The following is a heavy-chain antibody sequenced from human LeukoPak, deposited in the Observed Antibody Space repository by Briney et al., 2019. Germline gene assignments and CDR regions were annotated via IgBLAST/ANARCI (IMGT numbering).Heavy chain of an antibody. D-gene: IGHD4-17*01. Sequence: PGGSLRLSCAASGFTFSSYGMHWVRQAPGKGLEWVAFIRYDGSNEYYADSVKGRFTISRDNSKNTLYLQMNSLRAEDTAVYYCAKDRATVTTTGAFDIWGQGTMVTVSS. J-gene: IGHJ3*02. V-gene: IGHV3-30*02. CDR1: GFTFSSYG. CDR2: IRYDGSNE. CDR3: AKDRATVTTTGAFDI.